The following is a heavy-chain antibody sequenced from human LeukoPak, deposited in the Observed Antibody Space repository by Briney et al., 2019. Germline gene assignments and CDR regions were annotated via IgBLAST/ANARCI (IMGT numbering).Heavy chain of an antibody. Sequence: ASVKVSCKASGGTFNDYALNWVRQAPGQGLEWMGGIIPIFGTANYAQKFQGRVTITADESTSTAYMELSSLRSEDTAVRYCAREGRSGIAAACTFSWFDPWGQGTLVTVSS. J-gene: IGHJ5*02. CDR3: AREGRSGIAAACTFSWFDP. CDR1: GGTFNDYA. D-gene: IGHD6-13*01. CDR2: IIPIFGTA. V-gene: IGHV1-69*13.